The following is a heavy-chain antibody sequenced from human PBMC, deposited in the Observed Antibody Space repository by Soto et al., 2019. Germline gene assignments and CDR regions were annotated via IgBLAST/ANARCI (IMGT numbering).Heavy chain of an antibody. CDR3: ARGRGSSWYLPVGLARYYYGMDV. CDR2: TNHSGST. V-gene: IGHV4-34*01. CDR1: GGSFSGYY. Sequence: QVQLQQWGAGLLKPSETLSLTCAVYGGSFSGYYWSWIRQPPGKGLEWIGETNHSGSTNYNPSLKSRVTISVDTSKNQFSLELSSVTAADTAVYYCARGRGSSWYLPVGLARYYYGMDVWGQGTTVTVSS. J-gene: IGHJ6*02. D-gene: IGHD6-13*01.